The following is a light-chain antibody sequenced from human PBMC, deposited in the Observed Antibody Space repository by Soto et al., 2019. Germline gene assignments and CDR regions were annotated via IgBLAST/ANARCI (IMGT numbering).Light chain of an antibody. Sequence: QSALTQPASVSGSPGQAITISCTGTSSDVGGYNFVSWYQQHPGKAPRLIIYEVSSRPSGVSYRFSGSKSGNTASLTISGLQAEDEAAYYCSSYTLRNTLVLFGGGTQLTVL. J-gene: IGLJ3*02. V-gene: IGLV2-14*01. CDR1: SSDVGGYNF. CDR2: EVS. CDR3: SSYTLRNTLVL.